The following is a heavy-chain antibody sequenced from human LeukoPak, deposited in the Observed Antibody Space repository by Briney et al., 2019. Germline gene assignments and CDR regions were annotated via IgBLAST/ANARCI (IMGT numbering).Heavy chain of an antibody. J-gene: IGHJ4*02. V-gene: IGHV1-18*01. CDR3: ARDRQDYYDSSGYFDN. CDR1: GYTFTNYG. D-gene: IGHD3-22*01. CDR2: ISAKNGNT. Sequence: ASVKVSCKASGYTFTNYGISWVRQAPGQGLQWMGWISAKNGNTKYAEKFQGRGTMTTDTSTNTAYMGLRSLRSDDTAVYYCARDRQDYYDSSGYFDNWGQGTLVTVSS.